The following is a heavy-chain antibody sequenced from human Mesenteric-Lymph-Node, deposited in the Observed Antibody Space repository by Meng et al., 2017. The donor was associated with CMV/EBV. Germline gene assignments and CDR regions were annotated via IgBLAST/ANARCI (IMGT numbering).Heavy chain of an antibody. Sequence: GESLKISCEASGFIFSIFGMHWVRQAPGKGLEWVALTPYDGSGEYYADSVKGRFTISRDNSKNAVFLEMSGLRPEDTAVYYCAKDPHEFWNGKNWFDSWGQGTQVTVSS. D-gene: IGHD3-3*01. V-gene: IGHV3-30*02. J-gene: IGHJ5*01. CDR2: TPYDGSGE. CDR3: AKDPHEFWNGKNWFDS. CDR1: GFIFSIFG.